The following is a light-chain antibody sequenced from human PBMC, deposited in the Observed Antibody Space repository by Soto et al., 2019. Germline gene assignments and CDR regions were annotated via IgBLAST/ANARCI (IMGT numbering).Light chain of an antibody. CDR2: EGS. Sequence: QCALTQPASVSGSPGQSITISCTGTSNNVGSYNLVTWYQQHPGKAPKLMIYEGSKRPSGVSNRFSGSKSGNTASLTISGLQAEDEADYYCCSYAGSSTPHVVFGGGTKLTVL. CDR1: SNNVGSYNL. J-gene: IGLJ2*01. V-gene: IGLV2-23*01. CDR3: CSYAGSSTPHVV.